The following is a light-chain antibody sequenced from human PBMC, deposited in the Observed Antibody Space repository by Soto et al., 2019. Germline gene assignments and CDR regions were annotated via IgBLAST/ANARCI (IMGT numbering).Light chain of an antibody. Sequence: EIVLTQSPATLSLSPGGRATLSCRASQSVSLSLAWYQQKPGQAPRLLIYDASKRASGFPARFSGSGSGTDFTLTISSLEPEDFAVYYCQERTGWPPWTFGQGTTVEIE. CDR1: QSVSLS. CDR3: QERTGWPPWT. J-gene: IGKJ1*01. V-gene: IGKV3-11*01. CDR2: DAS.